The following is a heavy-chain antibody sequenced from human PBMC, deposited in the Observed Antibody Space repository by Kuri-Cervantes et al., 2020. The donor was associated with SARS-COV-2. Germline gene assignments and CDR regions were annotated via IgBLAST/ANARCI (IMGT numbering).Heavy chain of an antibody. CDR1: GGSISSSSYY. CDR3: ARAVRDCSSTSCYPNWFDP. Sequence: LRLSCTVSGGSISSSSYYWGWIRQPPGKGLEWIGYIYCSGSTYYDPSLKSRVTISVDTSKNQFSLKLSSVTAADTAVYYCARAVRDCSSTSCYPNWFDPWGQGTLVTVSS. J-gene: IGHJ5*02. V-gene: IGHV4-31*02. D-gene: IGHD2-2*01. CDR2: IYCSGST.